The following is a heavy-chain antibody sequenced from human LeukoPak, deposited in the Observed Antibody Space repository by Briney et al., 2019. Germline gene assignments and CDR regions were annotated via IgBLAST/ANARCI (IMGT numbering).Heavy chain of an antibody. CDR3: ARGTPPPGDAFDI. J-gene: IGHJ3*02. CDR2: VAHDGSFK. V-gene: IGHV3-30*04. Sequence: PGRSLRLSCAASGFSFSSYAMNWVRQAPGKGLEWVAIVAHDGSFKSYADSVKGRFTISRDNAKNSLYLQMNSLRAEDTAVYYCARGTPPPGDAFDIWGQGTMVTVSS. D-gene: IGHD2-15*01. CDR1: GFSFSSYA.